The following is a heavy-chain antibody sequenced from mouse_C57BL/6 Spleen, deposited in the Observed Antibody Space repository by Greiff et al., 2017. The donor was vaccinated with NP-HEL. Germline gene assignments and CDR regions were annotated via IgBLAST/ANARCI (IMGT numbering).Heavy chain of an antibody. D-gene: IGHD4-1*01. J-gene: IGHJ2*01. Sequence: EVQLQQSGPELVKPGASVKISCKASGYTFTDYYMNWVKQSHGKSLEWIGDINPNNGGTSYNQKFKGKATLTVDKSSSTAYMELRSLTSEDSAVYYCARSVNWYYFDYWGQGTTLTVSS. CDR3: ARSVNWYYFDY. CDR2: INPNNGGT. V-gene: IGHV1-26*01. CDR1: GYTFTDYY.